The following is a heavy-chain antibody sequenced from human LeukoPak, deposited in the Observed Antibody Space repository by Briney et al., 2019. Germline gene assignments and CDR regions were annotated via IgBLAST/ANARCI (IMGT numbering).Heavy chain of an antibody. J-gene: IGHJ4*02. CDR1: GYSFSGFY. V-gene: IGHV1-2*02. CDR3: ARGTGYCSVVSCFEGTTTFAY. D-gene: IGHD2-15*01. CDR2: LKPNNGGT. Sequence: GASVKVSCKASGYSFSGFYLFWVRQAPGQGLEWMGWLKPNNGGTYCTQKFQGRVTFTRDTSNNTAYMEVSSLTSDDTATYYCARGTGYCSVVSCFEGTTTFAYWGQGTLVTVSS.